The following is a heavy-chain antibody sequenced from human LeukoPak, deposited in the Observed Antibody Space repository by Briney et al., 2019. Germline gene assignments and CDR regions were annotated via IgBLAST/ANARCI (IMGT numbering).Heavy chain of an antibody. Sequence: LGTLSLTCAVSRGSISSSIWCSWVRQPPGKGLEWIGEIFHSGITNYNPTLKSRAAIPLDTSKNKFSLRLTSVTAADTAVYYCARHGGLVRGFSDAFDIWGQGTMVTVSS. CDR1: RGSISSSIW. D-gene: IGHD3-10*01. J-gene: IGHJ3*02. CDR2: IFHSGIT. CDR3: ARHGGLVRGFSDAFDI. V-gene: IGHV4-4*03.